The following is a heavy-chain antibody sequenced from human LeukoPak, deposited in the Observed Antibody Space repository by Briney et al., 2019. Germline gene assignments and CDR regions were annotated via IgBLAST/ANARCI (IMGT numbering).Heavy chain of an antibody. V-gene: IGHV3-74*01. CDR2: INSDGSST. Sequence: PGGSLRLSCAASGFTFSNAWMHWVRQAPGKGLVWVSRINSDGSSTSYADSVKGRFTISRDNAKNTLYLQMNSLRAEDTAVYYCARDNYGDSNMDVWGKGTTVTISS. D-gene: IGHD4-17*01. CDR3: ARDNYGDSNMDV. J-gene: IGHJ6*04. CDR1: GFTFSNAW.